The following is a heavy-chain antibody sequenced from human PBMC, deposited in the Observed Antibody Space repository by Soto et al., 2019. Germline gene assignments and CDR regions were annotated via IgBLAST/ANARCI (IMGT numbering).Heavy chain of an antibody. V-gene: IGHV1-46*01. CDR3: ALGPYDSSGYYDY. Sequence: ASVKVSCKASGYTFTIYGISWVLQAPGQGLEWMGIINPSGGSTSYAQKFQGRVTMTRDTSTSTVYMELSSLRSEDTAVYYCALGPYDSSGYYDYWGQGTLVTVSS. D-gene: IGHD3-22*01. CDR1: GYTFTIYG. CDR2: INPSGGST. J-gene: IGHJ4*02.